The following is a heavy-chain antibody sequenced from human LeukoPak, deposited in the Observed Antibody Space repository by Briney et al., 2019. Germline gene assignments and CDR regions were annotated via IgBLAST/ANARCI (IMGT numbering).Heavy chain of an antibody. V-gene: IGHV3-21*01. CDR2: ISSSSSYI. D-gene: IGHD6-19*01. J-gene: IGHJ4*02. CDR3: ASLGIAVSGLFDY. CDR1: GFTFSSYS. Sequence: GGSLRLSCAASGFTFSSYSMNWVRQAPGKGLEWVSSISSSSSYIYYADSVKGRFTISRDNAKNSLYLQMNSLRAEDTAVYYCASLGIAVSGLFDYWGQGTLVTVSS.